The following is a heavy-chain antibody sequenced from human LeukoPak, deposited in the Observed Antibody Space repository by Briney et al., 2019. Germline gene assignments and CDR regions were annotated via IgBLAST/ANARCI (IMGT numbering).Heavy chain of an antibody. Sequence: GGSLRLSCAASGFTFSSYAMSWVRQAPGKGLEWVGFIRSKAYGGTTEYAASVKGRFTISRDDSKSIAYLQMNSLKTEDTAVYYCTREGGFGYSGYDFLLGFDYWGQGTLVTVSS. D-gene: IGHD5-12*01. CDR3: TREGGFGYSGYDFLLGFDY. CDR1: GFTFSSYA. V-gene: IGHV3-49*04. J-gene: IGHJ4*02. CDR2: IRSKAYGGTT.